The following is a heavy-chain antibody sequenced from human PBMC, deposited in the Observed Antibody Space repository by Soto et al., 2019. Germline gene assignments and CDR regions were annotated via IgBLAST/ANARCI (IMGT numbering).Heavy chain of an antibody. CDR3: ARDPTYYYDSSGYYFDY. V-gene: IGHV3-30-3*01. CDR1: GFTFSSYA. Sequence: GGSLRLSCAASGFTFSSYAMHWVRQAPGKGLEWVAVISYDGSNKYYADSVKGRFTISRDNSKNTLYLQMNSLRAEDTAVYYCARDPTYYYDSSGYYFDYWGQGTLVTVSS. J-gene: IGHJ4*02. D-gene: IGHD3-22*01. CDR2: ISYDGSNK.